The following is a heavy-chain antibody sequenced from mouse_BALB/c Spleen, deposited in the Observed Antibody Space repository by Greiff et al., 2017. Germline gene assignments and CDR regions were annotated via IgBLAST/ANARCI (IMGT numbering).Heavy chain of an antibody. Sequence: EVQLQQSGAELVKPGASVKLSCTASGFNIKDTYMHWVKQRPEQGLEWIGRIDPANGNTKYDPKFQGKATITADTSSNTAYLQLSSLTSEDTAVYYCARRSIVSWFAYWGQGTLVTVSA. J-gene: IGHJ3*01. V-gene: IGHV14-3*02. CDR1: GFNIKDTY. CDR3: ARRSIVSWFAY. CDR2: IDPANGNT.